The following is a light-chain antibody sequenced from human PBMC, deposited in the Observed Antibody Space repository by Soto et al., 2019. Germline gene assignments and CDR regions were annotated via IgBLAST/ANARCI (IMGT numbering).Light chain of an antibody. CDR2: GAS. V-gene: IGKV3-15*01. CDR1: QSVSSD. CDR3: QQYNNWPHT. J-gene: IGKJ2*01. Sequence: EIVMTQSPAILSVSPGERVTLSCRASQSVSSDLAWYLQKPGQAPSLLVYGASTRATGMPARFSGSGSGTEFTLTISSLQSEDFAVYYCQQYNNWPHTFGQGTKLEIK.